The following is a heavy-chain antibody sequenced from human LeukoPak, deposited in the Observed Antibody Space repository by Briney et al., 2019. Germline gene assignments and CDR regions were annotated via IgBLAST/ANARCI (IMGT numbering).Heavy chain of an antibody. Sequence: GGSLRLSCVASGFTFYSYAMGWVRQSPGRGLECDSAISNYGHKTSYTDSVRGRFTISRDNSKNTVYLQMSSLRAEDTGIYYCVRNAASDFYYYMGVWGRGTTLIVS. D-gene: IGHD6-25*01. V-gene: IGHV3-23*01. CDR1: GFTFYSYA. CDR2: ISNYGHKT. J-gene: IGHJ6*03. CDR3: VRNAASDFYYYMGV.